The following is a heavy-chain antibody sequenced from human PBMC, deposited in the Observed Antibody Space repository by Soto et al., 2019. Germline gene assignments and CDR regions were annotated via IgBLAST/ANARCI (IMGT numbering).Heavy chain of an antibody. V-gene: IGHV1-3*01. CDR1: GYTFTSYA. CDR3: ARDSGDGYNCAFDY. Sequence: ASVKVSCKASGYTFTSYARHWVRQAPGQRLEWMGWINAGNGNTKYSQKFQGRVTITRDTSASTAYMELSSLRSEDTAVYYCARDSGDGYNCAFDYWGQGTLVTVSS. D-gene: IGHD5-12*01. J-gene: IGHJ4*02. CDR2: INAGNGNT.